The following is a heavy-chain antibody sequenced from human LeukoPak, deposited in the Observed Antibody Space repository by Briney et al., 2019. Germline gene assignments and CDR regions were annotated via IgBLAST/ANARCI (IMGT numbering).Heavy chain of an antibody. Sequence: SGGSLRLSCVVSGYSFSTNMMTGVRQAPGKGLEWVSYISSSGSTIYYADSVKGRFTISRDNPKNSLYMQMNSLRAEDTAVYYCARAPPYCSGGSCYRIVDYWGQGTLVTVSS. CDR2: ISSSGSTI. V-gene: IGHV3-48*04. CDR3: ARAPPYCSGGSCYRIVDY. CDR1: GYSFSTNM. J-gene: IGHJ4*02. D-gene: IGHD2-15*01.